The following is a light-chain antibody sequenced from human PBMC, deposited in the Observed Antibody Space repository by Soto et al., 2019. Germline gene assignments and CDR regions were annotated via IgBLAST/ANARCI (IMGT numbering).Light chain of an antibody. Sequence: DIQMTQSPSPLSASVGDSVIITCRASQTIKTYLNWYRHKPGKAPELLIYAASRLQSGVASRFSGSGSGTYFILTISSLQPDDLATYYCQQTYTAPGTFGQGTKVEI. V-gene: IGKV1-39*01. CDR2: AAS. CDR3: QQTYTAPGT. J-gene: IGKJ1*01. CDR1: QTIKTY.